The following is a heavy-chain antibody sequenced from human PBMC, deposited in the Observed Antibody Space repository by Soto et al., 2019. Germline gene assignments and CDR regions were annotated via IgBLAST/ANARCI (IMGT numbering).Heavy chain of an antibody. CDR1: GFTFRSYA. Sequence: GGAQRLSCAASGFTFRSYAMIWVRQARGKGLEWVSAISGSVGSTYYADSVKGRFTISRDNSKNTLYLQMNSLRAEDTAVYYCAKDLDYYGSASSNPYWGQGTLVTVSS. CDR3: AKDLDYYGSASSNPY. J-gene: IGHJ4*02. CDR2: ISGSVGST. V-gene: IGHV3-23*01. D-gene: IGHD3-10*01.